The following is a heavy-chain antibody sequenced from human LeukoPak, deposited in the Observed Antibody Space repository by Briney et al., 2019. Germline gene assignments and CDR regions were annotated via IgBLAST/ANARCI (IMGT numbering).Heavy chain of an antibody. CDR2: IYHSGST. J-gene: IGHJ3*02. CDR3: ARGVRRYSSSHFDI. D-gene: IGHD6-13*01. V-gene: IGHV4-30-2*01. CDR1: GGSISSAGYY. Sequence: PSQTLSLTCTVSGGSISSAGYYWNWIRQPPGRDLEWIGYIYHSGSTYYNPSLKSRVTISVDTSKNQFSLKLSSVTAADTAVYYCARGVRRYSSSHFDIWGQGTMVTVSS.